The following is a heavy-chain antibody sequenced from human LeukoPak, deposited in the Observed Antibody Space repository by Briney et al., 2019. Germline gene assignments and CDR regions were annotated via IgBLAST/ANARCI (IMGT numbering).Heavy chain of an antibody. J-gene: IGHJ6*02. V-gene: IGHV1-3*01. Sequence: GASVTLSCKASGHTFTGHALHWVRQTPGEGLEWMAWINCATGKTEYSQNFEARVTVTRDTSASTVYMELSGLRSEDTAVYYCARSILIVPNTSYYYYYMDVWGQGTTVIVSS. CDR3: ARSILIVPNTSYYYYYMDV. CDR2: INCATGKT. CDR1: GHTFTGHA. D-gene: IGHD2/OR15-2a*01.